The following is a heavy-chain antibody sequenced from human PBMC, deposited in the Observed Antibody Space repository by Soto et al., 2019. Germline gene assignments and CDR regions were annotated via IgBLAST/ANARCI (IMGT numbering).Heavy chain of an antibody. J-gene: IGHJ5*02. V-gene: IGHV4-31*03. CDR2: IYYSGST. D-gene: IGHD6-13*01. CDR3: ARVCIAEAGIFWFDP. CDR1: GGSISSGGYY. Sequence: SETLSLTCSVSGGSISSGGYYWSWIRQHPGKGLEWIGYIYYSGSTYYNPSLKSRVTISVDTSKNQFSLKLSSVTAADTAVYYCARVCIAEAGIFWFDPWGQGTLVTVSP.